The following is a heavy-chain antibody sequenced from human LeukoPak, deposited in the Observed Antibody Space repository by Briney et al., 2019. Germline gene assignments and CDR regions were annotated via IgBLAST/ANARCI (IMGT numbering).Heavy chain of an antibody. CDR2: IYTSGST. CDR3: ARESRPGRVGIGAFDI. Sequence: PSETLSLTCTVSGGSISSGSYYWSWIRQPAGKGLEWIGRIYTSGSTNYNPSLKSRVAMSIDTSKNQFSLKLSSVTAADTAVYYCARESRPGRVGIGAFDIWGQGTMVTVSS. J-gene: IGHJ3*02. CDR1: GGSISSGSYY. V-gene: IGHV4-61*02. D-gene: IGHD3-16*01.